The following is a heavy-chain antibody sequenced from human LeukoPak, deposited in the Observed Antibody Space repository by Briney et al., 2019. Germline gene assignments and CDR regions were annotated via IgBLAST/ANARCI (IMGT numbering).Heavy chain of an antibody. V-gene: IGHV4-4*07. CDR2: IYTSGST. CDR3: ARGNKLGPAFDY. J-gene: IGHJ4*02. CDR1: GGSISRYY. Sequence: PSETLSLTCTVSGGSISRYYWSWIRQPAGKGLEWIGRIYTSGSTNYNPSLKSRVTISVDTSKNQFSLKLSSVTAADTAVYYCARGNKLGPAFDYWGQGTLVTVSS. D-gene: IGHD2/OR15-2a*01.